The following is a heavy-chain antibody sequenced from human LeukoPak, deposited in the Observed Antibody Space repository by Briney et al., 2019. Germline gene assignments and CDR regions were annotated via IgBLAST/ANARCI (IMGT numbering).Heavy chain of an antibody. V-gene: IGHV3-11*04. CDR2: ISSSGSTI. J-gene: IGHJ3*02. D-gene: IGHD6-19*01. CDR3: ARPPYSSGWYLDAFDI. CDR1: GFTFSDYY. Sequence: PGGSLRLSCAASGFTFSDYYMSWVRQAPGKGLEWVSYISSSGSTIYYADSVKGRFTISRDNAKNSLYLQMNSLRAEDTAVYYCARPPYSSGWYLDAFDIWGQGTMVTVSS.